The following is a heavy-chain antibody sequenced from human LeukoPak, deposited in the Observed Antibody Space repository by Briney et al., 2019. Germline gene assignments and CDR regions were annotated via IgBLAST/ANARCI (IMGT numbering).Heavy chain of an antibody. V-gene: IGHV4-59*08. J-gene: IGHJ6*03. CDR1: GGSFSGYY. CDR3: ARHTLYNYYYMDV. Sequence: SETLSLTCAVYGGSFSGYYWSWIRQPPGKGLEWIGYIYYSGSTNYNPSLKSRVTISVDTSKNQFSLKLSSVTAADTAVYYCARHTLYNYYYMDVWGKGTTVTVSS. CDR2: IYYSGST.